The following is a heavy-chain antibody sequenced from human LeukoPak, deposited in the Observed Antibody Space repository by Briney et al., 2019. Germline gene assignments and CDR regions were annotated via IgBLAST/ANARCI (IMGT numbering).Heavy chain of an antibody. D-gene: IGHD1-14*01. V-gene: IGHV4-38-2*01. Sequence: PSETLSLTCAVSGYSISSGYYWGWIRQPPGKGLEWIGNIFHSRSNYYNPSLKSRVTISVDTSKNQFSLKLNSVTAADTAVYYRARSWGGPELPVWGQGTRVTVSS. CDR2: IFHSRSN. CDR3: ARSWGGPELPV. CDR1: GYSISSGYY. J-gene: IGHJ4*02.